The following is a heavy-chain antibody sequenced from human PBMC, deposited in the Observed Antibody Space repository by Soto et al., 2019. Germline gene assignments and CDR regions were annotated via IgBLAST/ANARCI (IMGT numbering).Heavy chain of an antibody. CDR2: INPNSGNI. CDR3: ARGRASGSYYLPDY. J-gene: IGHJ4*02. V-gene: IGHV1-8*01. Sequence: ASVKVSCKASGNTFTSYDINWLRQATGHGLEWMGWINPNSGNIGYAQKFQGRVTMTRDTAIRTAYMEVSRLRSDDTAVYYCARGRASGSYYLPDYWGQGTLVTVSS. CDR1: GNTFTSYD. D-gene: IGHD3-10*01.